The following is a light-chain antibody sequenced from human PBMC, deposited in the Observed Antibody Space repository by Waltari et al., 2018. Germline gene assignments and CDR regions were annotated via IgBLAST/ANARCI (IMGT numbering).Light chain of an antibody. Sequence: QSVLTQPPSVSKAPGQKVTIPCSGSRSNRGNNYVPRYPLPPGTAPKLLIFENNKRPSGIPDRFTGSKSGTSATLDITGLQTGDEAEYYCGTWDSSLTTVVFGGGTKLTVL. CDR1: RSNRGNNY. CDR2: ENN. CDR3: GTWDSSLTTVV. V-gene: IGLV1-51*02. J-gene: IGLJ2*01.